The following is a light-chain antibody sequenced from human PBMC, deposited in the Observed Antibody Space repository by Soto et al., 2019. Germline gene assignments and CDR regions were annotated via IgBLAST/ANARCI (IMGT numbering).Light chain of an antibody. J-gene: IGKJ5*01. V-gene: IGKV3-15*01. CDR3: QQYHRWPPIT. CDR2: RAS. Sequence: EIVLTQSPATVSVSPGERATLSCRASESIDINLVWYQQKPGQSPRLLIFRASTRATGVPTRFSGSGSGTEFTLTISSLQSEDFALYYCQQYHRWPPITFGQGTRLEIK. CDR1: ESIDIN.